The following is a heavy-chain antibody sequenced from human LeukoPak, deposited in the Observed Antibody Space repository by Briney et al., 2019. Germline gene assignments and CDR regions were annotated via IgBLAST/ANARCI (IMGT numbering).Heavy chain of an antibody. CDR3: ASDPLNGSGSYSTY. Sequence: GASVKVSCKASGGTFSSYAISWVRQAPGQGLEWMGRIIPILGIANYAQKFQGRVTITADKSTSTAYMELSSLRSEDTAVYYCASDPLNGSGSYSTYWGQGTLVTVSS. V-gene: IGHV1-69*04. CDR2: IIPILGIA. J-gene: IGHJ4*02. D-gene: IGHD3-10*01. CDR1: GGTFSSYA.